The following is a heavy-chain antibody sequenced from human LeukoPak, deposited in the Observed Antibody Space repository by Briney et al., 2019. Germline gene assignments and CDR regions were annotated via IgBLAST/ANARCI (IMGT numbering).Heavy chain of an antibody. CDR2: INSDGSST. V-gene: IGHV3-74*01. CDR1: GFTFSSYW. D-gene: IGHD6-19*01. J-gene: IGHJ6*03. Sequence: GGSLRLSCAASGFTFSSYWMHWVRQAPGKGLVWVSRINSDGSSTSYADSVKGRFTISRDNAKNTPYLQMNSLRAEDTAVYYCARDESGWYGYYYYYMDVWGKGTTVTISS. CDR3: ARDESGWYGYYYYYMDV.